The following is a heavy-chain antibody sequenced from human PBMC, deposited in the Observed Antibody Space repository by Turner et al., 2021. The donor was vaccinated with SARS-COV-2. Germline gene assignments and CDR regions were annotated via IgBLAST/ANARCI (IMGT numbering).Heavy chain of an antibody. V-gene: IGHV3-53*01. J-gene: IGHJ6*02. CDR3: ARDRRVWFGELLYGLDV. CDR1: GFTVSSNY. D-gene: IGHD3-10*01. Sequence: EVQLVESGGGLIQPGGYVRLPWPASGFTVSSNYMSWVRQAPGKGREWDSVIKSVGSTYNADCVKGRFTIARDNPKNTLYLEMKSMDAEDTAVYYCARDRRVWFGELLYGLDVWGQGTTVTVSS. CDR2: IKSVGST.